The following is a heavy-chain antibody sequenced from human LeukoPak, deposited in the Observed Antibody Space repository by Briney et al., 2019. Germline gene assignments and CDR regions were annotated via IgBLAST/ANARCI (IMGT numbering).Heavy chain of an antibody. CDR2: IYYSGST. CDR3: ARGDVVMATITLDY. CDR1: GGSISSYY. D-gene: IGHD5-24*01. J-gene: IGHJ4*02. V-gene: IGHV4-59*01. Sequence: SETLSLTCTVSGGSISSYYWSWIRQPPGKGLEWIGYIYYSGSTNYNPSLKSRVTISVDTSKNQFSLKLSSVTAADTAVYYCARGDVVMATITLDYWGQGTLVTVSS.